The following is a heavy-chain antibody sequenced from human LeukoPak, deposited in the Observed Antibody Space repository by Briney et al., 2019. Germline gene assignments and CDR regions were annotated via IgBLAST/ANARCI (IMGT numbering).Heavy chain of an antibody. Sequence: ASVKVSCKASGYTFTSYGISWVRQAPGQGLEWMGWISAYNGNTNYAQKLQGRVTMTTDTSTSTAYMELRSLRSDDTAVYYCARSRGGYYDFWSGYQYDYWGQGTLVTVSS. CDR2: ISAYNGNT. V-gene: IGHV1-18*01. J-gene: IGHJ4*02. D-gene: IGHD3-3*01. CDR1: GYTFTSYG. CDR3: ARSRGGYYDFWSGYQYDY.